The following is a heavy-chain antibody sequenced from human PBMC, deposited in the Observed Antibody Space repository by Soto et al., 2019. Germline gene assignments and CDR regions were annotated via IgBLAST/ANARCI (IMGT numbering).Heavy chain of an antibody. Sequence: QVQLVESGGGLVKPGGSLRLSCVASGFIFSDFHMSWIRQAPGQGLECVSYISTSGHTIYSADSVKGRFTVSRDNTKNSLYLHMNSLRADDTAVYYCARDNPHSSAFYSSFDYWGRGTLVSVSS. J-gene: IGHJ4*02. V-gene: IGHV3-11*01. CDR3: ARDNPHSSAFYSSFDY. CDR1: GFIFSDFH. CDR2: ISTSGHTI. D-gene: IGHD3-22*01.